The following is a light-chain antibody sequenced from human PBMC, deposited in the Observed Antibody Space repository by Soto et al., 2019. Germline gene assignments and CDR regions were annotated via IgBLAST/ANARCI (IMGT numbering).Light chain of an antibody. J-gene: IGLJ3*02. Sequence: QSVLTQSPSASASLGASVKLTCTLSSGHISYAIAWHQQQPEKGPRYLMKLNSDGSHSKGDGIPDRFSGSSSGAERYLTISGLQSEDEADYYCQTWGTGIPWVFGGGTKLTVL. V-gene: IGLV4-69*01. CDR1: SGHISYA. CDR3: QTWGTGIPWV. CDR2: LNSDGSH.